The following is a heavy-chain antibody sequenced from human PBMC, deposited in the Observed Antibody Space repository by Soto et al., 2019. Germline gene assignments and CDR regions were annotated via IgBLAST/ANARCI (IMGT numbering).Heavy chain of an antibody. V-gene: IGHV1-18*01. Sequence: ASVKVSCKASGYTFTSYGISWVRQAPGQGLEWMGWISAYNGNTNYAQKLQGRVTMTTDTSTSTAYMELRSLRSDDTAVYYCARDGGPPHRIIMVHGMDVWGQGTTVTVSS. D-gene: IGHD3-10*01. CDR1: GYTFTSYG. J-gene: IGHJ6*02. CDR3: ARDGGPPHRIIMVHGMDV. CDR2: ISAYNGNT.